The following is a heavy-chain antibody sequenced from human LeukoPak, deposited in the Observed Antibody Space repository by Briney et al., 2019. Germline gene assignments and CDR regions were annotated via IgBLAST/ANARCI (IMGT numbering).Heavy chain of an antibody. J-gene: IGHJ3*02. V-gene: IGHV3-48*03. CDR3: VRSKASMTYDAFDI. CDR1: GFTFSSYE. Sequence: GGSLRLSCAASGFTFSSYEMNWVRQAPGKGLEWVSYISSSGSTIYYADSVKGRFTISRDNAKNSLCLQMNSLRAEDTAVYYCVRSKASMTYDAFDIWGQGTMVTVSS. CDR2: ISSSGSTI. D-gene: IGHD2-21*02.